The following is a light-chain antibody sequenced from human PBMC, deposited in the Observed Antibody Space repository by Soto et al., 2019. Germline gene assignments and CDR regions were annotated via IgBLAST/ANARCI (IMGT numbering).Light chain of an antibody. Sequence: DIQMTQSPSTLSASAGDRVTITCRASQSISSWLAWYQQKPGKAPKLLIYKASSLESGVPSRFSGNGSGTEFTLTISSLQPDDFATYYCQQYNCQYTFGQGTKVDIK. V-gene: IGKV1-5*03. CDR2: KAS. CDR1: QSISSW. CDR3: QQYNCQYT. J-gene: IGKJ2*01.